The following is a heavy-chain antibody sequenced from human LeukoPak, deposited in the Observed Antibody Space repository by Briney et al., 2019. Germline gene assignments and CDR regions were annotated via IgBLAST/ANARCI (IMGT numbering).Heavy chain of an antibody. Sequence: GGSLRLSCAASGFTFTSSPMNWVRQAPGKGLQWVSYIGRTGSPISYAHSVKGRFTISRDNARNSLFLQIDGLRDDDTAVYYCARHSDWSYDYWGQGTLVIVSS. J-gene: IGHJ4*02. V-gene: IGHV3-48*02. CDR1: GFTFTSSP. CDR2: IGRTGSPI. D-gene: IGHD1-7*01. CDR3: ARHSDWSYDY.